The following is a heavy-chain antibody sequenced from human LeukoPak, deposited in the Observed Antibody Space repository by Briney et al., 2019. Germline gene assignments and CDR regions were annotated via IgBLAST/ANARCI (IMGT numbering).Heavy chain of an antibody. CDR1: GFTFSDYA. D-gene: IGHD3-10*01. CDR3: TRLLLWFGVGNY. Sequence: GGSLRLSCTASGFTFSDYAMSWFRQAPGKGLEWVGFIRSKAYGGTTEYAASVKGRFTISRDDSKSIAYLQMNSLKTEDTAVYYCTRLLLWFGVGNYWGQGTLVTVSS. CDR2: IRSKAYGGTT. J-gene: IGHJ4*02. V-gene: IGHV3-49*03.